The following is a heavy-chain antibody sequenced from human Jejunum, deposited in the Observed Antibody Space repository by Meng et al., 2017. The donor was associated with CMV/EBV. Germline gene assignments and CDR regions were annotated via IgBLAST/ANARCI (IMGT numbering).Heavy chain of an antibody. CDR2: MYYGDRI. CDR1: GGSIGSSSYC. V-gene: IGHV4-39*07. J-gene: IGHJ6*02. CDR3: VKDSPDDYYGMDV. Sequence: GGSIGSSSYCWGWIRQPPGKGLEWIGCMYYGDRIYYNPSLKSRVTISADTSKNQFSLNLTSMTAADTAVYYCVKDSPDDYYGMDVWGQGTTVTVSS.